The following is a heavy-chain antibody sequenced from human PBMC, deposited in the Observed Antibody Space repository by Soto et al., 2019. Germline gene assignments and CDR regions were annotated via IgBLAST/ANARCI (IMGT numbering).Heavy chain of an antibody. Sequence: GGSLRLSCAASGFTFSSYAMSWVRQAPGKGLEWVSAISGSGGSTYYADSVKGRFTISRDNSKNTLYLQMNSLRAEDTAVYYCAKDLSPKGGVVVPAASYFDYWGQGTLVTVSS. CDR2: ISGSGGST. CDR3: AKDLSPKGGVVVPAASYFDY. D-gene: IGHD2-2*01. CDR1: GFTFSSYA. J-gene: IGHJ4*02. V-gene: IGHV3-23*01.